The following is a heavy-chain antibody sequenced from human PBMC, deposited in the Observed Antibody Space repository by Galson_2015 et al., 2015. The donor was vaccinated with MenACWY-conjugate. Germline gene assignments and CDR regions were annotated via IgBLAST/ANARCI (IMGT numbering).Heavy chain of an antibody. V-gene: IGHV3-7*03. CDR1: RFTFTSYW. D-gene: IGHD6-19*01. J-gene: IGHJ6*02. CDR3: ARGGGGRSGWYNDNHYGMDV. CDR2: IHPDGSEK. Sequence: SLRLSCAASRFTFTSYWMNWVRQAPGKGLEWVANIHPDGSEKYYVDSVEGRFTISRDNAKNSLSLQMSSLRAEDTAVYYCARGGGGRSGWYNDNHYGMDVWGQGTTVTVSS.